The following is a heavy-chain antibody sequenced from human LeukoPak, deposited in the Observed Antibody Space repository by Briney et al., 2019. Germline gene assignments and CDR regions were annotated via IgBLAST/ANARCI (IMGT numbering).Heavy chain of an antibody. J-gene: IGHJ3*02. CDR3: ARDRWSSSSSEGALDI. Sequence: HGASVKVSCKASGYTFTNYGISWVRQAPGQGLGWMGWISAYNGNKVYAQELQGRVTMTTDTSTSTAYMELRSLRSDDTAVYYCARDRWSSSSSEGALDIWGQGTMVTVSS. CDR1: GYTFTNYG. CDR2: ISAYNGNK. V-gene: IGHV1-18*01. D-gene: IGHD6-6*01.